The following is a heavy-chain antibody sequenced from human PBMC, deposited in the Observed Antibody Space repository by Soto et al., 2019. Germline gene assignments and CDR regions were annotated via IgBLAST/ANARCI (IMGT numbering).Heavy chain of an antibody. D-gene: IGHD3-22*01. J-gene: IGHJ4*02. Sequence: SXKVSFKASGYTXTGYYMDWVRQAPGQGLEWMGWINPNSDGTNYAQKFQGRVTMTRYTSISTAYIEMSGLRSDDTAVYYCASNVYDSSGYYAYWGPGTLVTV. CDR1: GYTXTGYY. CDR3: ASNVYDSSGYYAY. V-gene: IGHV1-2*02. CDR2: INPNSDGT.